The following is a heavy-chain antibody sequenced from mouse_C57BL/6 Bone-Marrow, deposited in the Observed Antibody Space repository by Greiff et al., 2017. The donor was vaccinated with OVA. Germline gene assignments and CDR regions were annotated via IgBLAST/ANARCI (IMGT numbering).Heavy chain of an antibody. D-gene: IGHD2-2*01. J-gene: IGHJ4*01. CDR1: GYTFTSYW. Sequence: QVQLQQPGAELVRPGTSVKLSCKASGYTFTSYWMHWVKQRPGQGLEWIGVIDPSDSYTNYNQKFKGKATLTVDTSSSTAYMQLSSLTSEDSAVYYCAVGLRRAMDYWGQGTSVTVAS. CDR3: AVGLRRAMDY. V-gene: IGHV1-59*01. CDR2: IDPSDSYT.